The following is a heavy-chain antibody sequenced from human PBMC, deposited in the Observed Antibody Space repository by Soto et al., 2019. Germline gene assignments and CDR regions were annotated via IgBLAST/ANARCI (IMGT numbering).Heavy chain of an antibody. CDR3: AASCVACGGFNYYGMDV. J-gene: IGHJ6*02. CDR2: IYYSGTT. D-gene: IGHD2-21*01. CDR1: GGSISSGGYY. V-gene: IGHV4-31*03. Sequence: QVQLQESGPGLVTPSQTLSLTCTVSGGSISSGGYYWYWISPHPGKGLERIGYIYYSGTTYSNPSLKSRVTISVDTSKNQFSLKLSSVTAADTAVYYCAASCVACGGFNYYGMDVWGQGTTVTVSS.